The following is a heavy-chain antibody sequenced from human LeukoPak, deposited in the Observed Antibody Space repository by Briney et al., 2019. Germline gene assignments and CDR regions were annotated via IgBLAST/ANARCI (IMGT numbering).Heavy chain of an antibody. CDR2: ISYDGSNK. V-gene: IGHV3-30-3*01. D-gene: IGHD6-19*01. Sequence: GGSLRLSCAASGFTFSSYAMHWVRQAPGKGLEWVAVISYDGSNKYYADSVKGRFTISRDNSKNTLYLKMNSLRAEDTAVYYCARDLGGWYPNWYFDLWGRGTLVTASS. J-gene: IGHJ2*01. CDR3: ARDLGGWYPNWYFDL. CDR1: GFTFSSYA.